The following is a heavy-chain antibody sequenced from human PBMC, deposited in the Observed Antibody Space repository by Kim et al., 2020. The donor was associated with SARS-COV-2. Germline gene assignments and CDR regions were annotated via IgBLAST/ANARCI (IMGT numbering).Heavy chain of an antibody. CDR2: ISGSGGST. J-gene: IGHJ4*02. CDR3: AKRDGITMIVVVIDLHFDY. V-gene: IGHV3-23*01. Sequence: GGSLRLSCTASGFTFSSYAMSWVRQAPGKGLEWISAISGSGGSTYYADSVKGRFTISRDNAKNTLYLQMNSLRAEDTTVYYCAKRDGITMIVVVIDLHFDYWGQGTLVTVSS. D-gene: IGHD3-22*01. CDR1: GFTFSSYA.